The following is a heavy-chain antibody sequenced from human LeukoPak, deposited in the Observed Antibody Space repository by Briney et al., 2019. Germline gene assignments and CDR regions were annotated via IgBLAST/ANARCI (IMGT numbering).Heavy chain of an antibody. CDR1: GYTFTGYY. D-gene: IGHD1-7*01. CDR2: IIPIFGTA. CDR3: ARDSRELYYMDV. V-gene: IGHV1-69*06. J-gene: IGHJ6*03. Sequence: SVKVSCKASGYTFTGYYMHWVRQAPGQGLEWMGGIIPIFGTANYAQKFQGRVTITADKSTSTAYMELSSLRSEDTAVYYCARDSRELYYMDVWGKGTTVTVSS.